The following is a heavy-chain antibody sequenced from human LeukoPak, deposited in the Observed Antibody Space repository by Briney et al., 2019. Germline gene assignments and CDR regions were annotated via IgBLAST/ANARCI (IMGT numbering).Heavy chain of an antibody. CDR3: AADYYYYDSSGYSSPVRIPDY. D-gene: IGHD3-22*01. V-gene: IGHV1-46*01. Sequence: ASVKVSCKASGYTFTSYYMHWVRQAPGQGLEWMGIINPSGGNTNYAQKFQERVTITRDMSTSTAYMELSSLRSEDTAVYYCAADYYYYDSSGYSSPVRIPDYWGQGTLVTVSS. CDR1: GYTFTSYY. CDR2: INPSGGNT. J-gene: IGHJ4*02.